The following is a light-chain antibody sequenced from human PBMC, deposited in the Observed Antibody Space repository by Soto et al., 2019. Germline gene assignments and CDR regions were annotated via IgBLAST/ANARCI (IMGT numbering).Light chain of an antibody. CDR3: SSYSSSSTRV. Sequence: QSALTQPASVSGSPGQSITIYCTGSSSDVGDYTYVSWYQQHPGKAPKLMIYEVSYRPSGVSNRFSGSKSATTASLTISGLQADDEADYYCSSYSSSSTRVFGTGTKLTVL. CDR2: EVS. V-gene: IGLV2-14*01. CDR1: SSDVGDYTY. J-gene: IGLJ1*01.